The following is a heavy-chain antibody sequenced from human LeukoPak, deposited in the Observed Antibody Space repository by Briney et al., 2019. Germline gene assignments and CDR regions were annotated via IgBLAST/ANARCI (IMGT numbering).Heavy chain of an antibody. J-gene: IGHJ5*02. V-gene: IGHV3-48*03. CDR2: ISRSGSTI. D-gene: IGHD3-10*01. CDR3: ARDPPMVRGVIMENWFDP. Sequence: PGGSLRLSCAASGFTFSSYEMNWVRQAPGKGLEWVSYISRSGSTIYYADSVKGRFTISRDNAKNSLYLQMNSLRAEDTAVYYCARDPPMVRGVIMENWFDPWGQGTLVTVSS. CDR1: GFTFSSYE.